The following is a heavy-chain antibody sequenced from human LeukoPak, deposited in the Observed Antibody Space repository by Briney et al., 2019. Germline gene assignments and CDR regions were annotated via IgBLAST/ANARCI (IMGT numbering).Heavy chain of an antibody. Sequence: HSGVPLRLSCAASVFTFRIYWMMWLRHSPGKGREGVANIKNDGSEEYYVGSVKGRFTISRDNARNSLFMQMNSVTVEDTAVYYCARAIRGSAVDTGDRWGQGTLVTVSS. D-gene: IGHD3-10*01. J-gene: IGHJ4*02. CDR3: ARAIRGSAVDTGDR. V-gene: IGHV3-7*01. CDR1: VFTFRIYW. CDR2: IKNDGSEE.